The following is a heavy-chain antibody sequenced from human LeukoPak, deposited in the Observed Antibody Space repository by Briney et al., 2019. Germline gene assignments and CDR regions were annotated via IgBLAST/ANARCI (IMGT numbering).Heavy chain of an antibody. Sequence: ASVRVSYKASGYTFTSYGISWVRQAPGQGREWMGWISAYNGDTNHAQKLQGRVTITTDTPTSTVYMELRSLRSDDTAVYYCARDLTYYEILTGYPDLDAFDIWGQGTMVTVSS. CDR2: ISAYNGDT. V-gene: IGHV1-18*01. D-gene: IGHD3-9*01. J-gene: IGHJ3*02. CDR1: GYTFTSYG. CDR3: ARDLTYYEILTGYPDLDAFDI.